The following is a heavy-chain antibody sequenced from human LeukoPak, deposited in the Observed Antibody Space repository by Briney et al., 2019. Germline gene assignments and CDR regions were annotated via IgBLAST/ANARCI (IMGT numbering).Heavy chain of an antibody. CDR1: GYTFTGYY. CDR3: ARHSWFGESLPLDY. V-gene: IGHV1-2*06. CDR2: INPNSGGT. D-gene: IGHD3-10*01. Sequence: ASVKVSCKASGYTFTGYYMHWVRQAPGQGLEWMGRINPNSGGTNYAQKFQGRVTMTRDTSISTAYMELSRLRSDDTAVYYCARHSWFGESLPLDYWGQGTLVTVSS. J-gene: IGHJ4*02.